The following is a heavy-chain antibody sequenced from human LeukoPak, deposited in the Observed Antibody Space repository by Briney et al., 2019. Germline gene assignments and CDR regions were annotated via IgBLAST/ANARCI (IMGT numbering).Heavy chain of an antibody. CDR2: IKQDGSEK. Sequence: GGSLRLSCAASGFTFSSYGMHWVRQAPGKGLEWVANIKQDGSEKYYVDSVKGRFTISRDNAKNSLYLQMNSLRAEDTAVYYCASGRSAIAVAGPFDYWGQGTLVTVSS. J-gene: IGHJ4*02. CDR3: ASGRSAIAVAGPFDY. D-gene: IGHD6-19*01. CDR1: GFTFSSYG. V-gene: IGHV3-7*01.